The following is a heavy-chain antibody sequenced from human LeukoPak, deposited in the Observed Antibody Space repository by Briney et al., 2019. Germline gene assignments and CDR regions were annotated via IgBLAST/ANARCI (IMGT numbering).Heavy chain of an antibody. J-gene: IGHJ6*03. CDR3: ARGLSSGSSWYVRYYYYYMDV. D-gene: IGHD6-13*01. V-gene: IGHV4-39*07. CDR2: IYYSGST. Sequence: SETLSLTCTVSGGSISSSSYYWGWIRQPPGKGLEWIGSIYYSGSTYYNPSLKSRVTISVDTSKNQFSLKLSSVTAADTAVYYCARGLSSGSSWYVRYYYYYMDVWGKGTTVTISS. CDR1: GGSISSSSYY.